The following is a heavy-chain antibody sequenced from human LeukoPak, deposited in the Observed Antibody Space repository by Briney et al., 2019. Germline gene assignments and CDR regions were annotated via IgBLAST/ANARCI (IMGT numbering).Heavy chain of an antibody. CDR2: FDPEDGET. CDR3: ATNSYYDSSGYF. J-gene: IGHJ4*02. CDR1: GYTLAELS. D-gene: IGHD3-22*01. Sequence: ASVKVSCKVSGYTLAELSVHWVRQAPGKGLEWMGGFDPEDGETIYAQKFQGRVTMTEDTSTDTAYMELSSLRSEDTAVYYCATNSYYDSSGYFWGQGTLVTVSS. V-gene: IGHV1-24*01.